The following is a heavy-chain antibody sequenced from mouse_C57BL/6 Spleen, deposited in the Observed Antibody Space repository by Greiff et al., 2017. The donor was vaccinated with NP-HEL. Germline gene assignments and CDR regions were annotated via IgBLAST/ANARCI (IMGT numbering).Heavy chain of an antibody. D-gene: IGHD1-1*01. J-gene: IGHJ4*01. Sequence: EVQLQESGPGLVKPSQSLSLTCSVTGYSITSGYYWNWIRQFPGNKLEWMGYISYDGSNNYNPSLKNRISITRDTSKNQFFLKLNSVTTEDTATYYCASLRSFYAMDYWGQGTSVTVSS. CDR3: ASLRSFYAMDY. CDR2: ISYDGSN. CDR1: GYSITSGYY. V-gene: IGHV3-6*01.